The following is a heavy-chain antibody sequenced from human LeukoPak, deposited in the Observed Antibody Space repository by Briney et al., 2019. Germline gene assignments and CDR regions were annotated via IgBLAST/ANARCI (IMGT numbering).Heavy chain of an antibody. CDR2: INHSGST. Sequence: PLETLSLTCAVYGGSFSGYYWSWIRQPPGKGLEWIGEINHSGSTNYNPSLKSRVTISVDTSKNQFSLKLSSVTAADTAVYYCAGSSGWGWFDPWGQGTLVTVSS. CDR3: AGSSGWGWFDP. CDR1: GGSFSGYY. V-gene: IGHV4-34*01. D-gene: IGHD6-19*01. J-gene: IGHJ5*02.